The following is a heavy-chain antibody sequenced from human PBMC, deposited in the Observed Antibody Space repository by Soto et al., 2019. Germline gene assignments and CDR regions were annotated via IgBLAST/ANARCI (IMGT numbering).Heavy chain of an antibody. D-gene: IGHD5-12*01. CDR2: IYYSGST. J-gene: IGHJ5*02. V-gene: IGHV4-59*01. CDR3: ARGMDIVATIARPNWFDP. Sequence: SETLSLTCTVSGGSISSYYWSWIRQPPGKGLEWIGYIYYSGSTNYNPSLKSRVTISVDTSKNQFSLKLSSVAAADTAVYYCARGMDIVATIARPNWFDPWGQGTLVTVSS. CDR1: GGSISSYY.